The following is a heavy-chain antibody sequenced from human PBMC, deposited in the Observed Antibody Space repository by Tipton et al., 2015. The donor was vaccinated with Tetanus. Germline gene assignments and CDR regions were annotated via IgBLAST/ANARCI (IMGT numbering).Heavy chain of an antibody. V-gene: IGHV3-11*04. CDR1: GFTFSDHY. D-gene: IGHD1-1*01. Sequence: SLRLSCVASGFTFSDHYMSWIRQAPGKGLEWVSYISSSGQTVHYADAVKGRFTISRDSAKNSLYLQMNSLRADDTAMYYCVTVNFPNYYHYGMDVWGQGTTVTVSS. CDR2: ISSSGQTV. J-gene: IGHJ6*02. CDR3: VTVNFPNYYHYGMDV.